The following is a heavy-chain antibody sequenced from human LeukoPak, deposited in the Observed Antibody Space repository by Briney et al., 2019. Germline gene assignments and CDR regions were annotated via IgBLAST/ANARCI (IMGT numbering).Heavy chain of an antibody. D-gene: IGHD2-15*01. J-gene: IGHJ4*02. CDR1: GFTFSSYA. V-gene: IGHV3-23*01. CDR2: ISGSGGST. Sequence: GGSLRLSCAASGFTFSSYAMSWVRQAPGRGLEWVSAISGSGGSTYYADSVKGRFTISRDNSKNTLYLQMNSLRAEDTAVYYCAKLSGYSYYFDYWGQGTLVTVSS. CDR3: AKLSGYSYYFDY.